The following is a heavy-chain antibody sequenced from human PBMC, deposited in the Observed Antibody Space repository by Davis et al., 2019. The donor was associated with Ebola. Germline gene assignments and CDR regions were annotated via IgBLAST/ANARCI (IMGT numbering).Heavy chain of an antibody. CDR2: INHSGST. CDR3: ARGGGEEIYDFWSGYPFDY. V-gene: IGHV4-34*01. CDR1: GGSFSGYY. Sequence: GSLRLSCAVYGGSFSGYYWSWIRQPPGKGLEWIGEINHSGSTNYNPSLKSRVTISVDTSKNQFSLKLSSVTAADTAVYYCARGGGEEIYDFWSGYPFDYWGQGTLVTVSS. D-gene: IGHD3-3*01. J-gene: IGHJ4*02.